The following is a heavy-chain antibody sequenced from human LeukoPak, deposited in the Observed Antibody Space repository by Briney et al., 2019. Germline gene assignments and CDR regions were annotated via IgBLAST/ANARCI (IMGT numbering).Heavy chain of an antibody. Sequence: ASVKVSCKASGYTFTSYGISWVRQAPGQGLEWMGWISGYNGNTNYAQKLQGRVTMTTDTSTSTAYMELRSLRSDDTAVYYCARGGYCSGGTCYQTKFDPWGQGTLVTVSS. V-gene: IGHV1-18*01. CDR3: ARGGYCSGGTCYQTKFDP. CDR1: GYTFTSYG. J-gene: IGHJ5*02. CDR2: ISGYNGNT. D-gene: IGHD2-15*01.